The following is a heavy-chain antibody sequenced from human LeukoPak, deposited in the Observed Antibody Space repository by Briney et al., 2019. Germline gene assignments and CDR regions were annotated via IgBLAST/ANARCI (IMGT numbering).Heavy chain of an antibody. CDR1: GFTFSSYA. CDR3: AKVLEYYDFWSGYYIDY. V-gene: IGHV3-23*01. Sequence: GGSLRLSCAASGFTFSSYAMSWVRQAPGKGLEWVSAISGSGGSTYYADSVKGRFTISRDNSKNTLYLQMNSLRAEDTAVYYCAKVLEYYDFWSGYYIDYWGQGTLVTVSS. J-gene: IGHJ4*02. D-gene: IGHD3-3*01. CDR2: ISGSGGST.